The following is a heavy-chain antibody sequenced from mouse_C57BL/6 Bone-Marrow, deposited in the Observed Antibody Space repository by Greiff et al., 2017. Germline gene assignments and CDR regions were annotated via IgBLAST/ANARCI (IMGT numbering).Heavy chain of an antibody. CDR2: IYPGSGNT. V-gene: IGHV1-76*01. Sequence: QVQLQQSGAELVRPGASVKLSCKASGYTFTDYYINWVKQRPGQGLEWIARIYPGSGNTYYNEKFKGKATLTAEKSSSTAYMQLSSLTSEDSAVYFCARTYYSNCGLLLWDYWGQGTTLTVSS. CDR1: GYTFTDYY. CDR3: ARTYYSNCGLLLWDY. D-gene: IGHD2-5*01. J-gene: IGHJ2*01.